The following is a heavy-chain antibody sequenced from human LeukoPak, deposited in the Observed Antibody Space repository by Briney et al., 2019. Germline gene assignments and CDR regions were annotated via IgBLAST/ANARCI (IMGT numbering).Heavy chain of an antibody. CDR3: ARDSRAVVITYFQH. Sequence: SCKASGGTFSSYAISWVRQAPGKGLEWVAVTSYDGNNQYYADSVKGRFTISRDNSKNTLYLQMNSLRAEDTAVYYCARDSRAVVITYFQHWGQGTLVTVSS. J-gene: IGHJ1*01. D-gene: IGHD3-22*01. CDR2: TSYDGNNQ. V-gene: IGHV3-30-3*01. CDR1: GGTFSSYA.